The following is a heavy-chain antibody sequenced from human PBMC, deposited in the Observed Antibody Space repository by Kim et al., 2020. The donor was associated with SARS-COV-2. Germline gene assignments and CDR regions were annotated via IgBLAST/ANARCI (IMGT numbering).Heavy chain of an antibody. CDR2: ISDSGGNT. CDR1: GFTFSSYV. D-gene: IGHD1-26*01. Sequence: GGSLRLSCAASGFTFSSYVMRWVRQAPGKGLELFSAISDSGGNTYYTDSVKGRFTISRDNSKNTLYLQMNSLRAEDTAVYYCAKAGYSTDKYYFDYWGQGTLVTVSS. V-gene: IGHV3-23*01. CDR3: AKAGYSTDKYYFDY. J-gene: IGHJ4*02.